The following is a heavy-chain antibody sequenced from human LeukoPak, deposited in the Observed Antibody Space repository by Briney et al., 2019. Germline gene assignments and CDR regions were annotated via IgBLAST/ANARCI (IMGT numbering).Heavy chain of an antibody. D-gene: IGHD3-3*01. CDR3: ASGYDFWSGYPPAQYSMDV. CDR2: ISYDGSNE. V-gene: IGHV3-30-3*01. Sequence: GGSLRLSCAVSGAASGFIFSGYAMHWVRQAPGKGLEWVAIISYDGSNEYYAGSVRGRFIISRDNSRDTIYLQMSSLRVEDTAVYYCASGYDFWSGYPPAQYSMDVWDQGTTVTVSS. J-gene: IGHJ6*02. CDR1: GFIFSGYA.